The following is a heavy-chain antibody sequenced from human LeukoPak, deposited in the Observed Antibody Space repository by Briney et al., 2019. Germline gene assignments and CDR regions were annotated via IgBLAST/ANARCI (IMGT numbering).Heavy chain of an antibody. CDR3: AKGLRIVVVPAAFYY. V-gene: IGHV3-23*01. CDR2: ISGSGGST. CDR1: GFTFSNYA. J-gene: IGHJ4*02. Sequence: GRSLRLSCAASGFTFSNYAMSWVRQAPGKGLEWVSAISGSGGSTYYADSVKGRFTISRDNSKNTLCLQMNSPRAEDTAVYYCAKGLRIVVVPAAFYYWGQGTLVTVSS. D-gene: IGHD2-2*01.